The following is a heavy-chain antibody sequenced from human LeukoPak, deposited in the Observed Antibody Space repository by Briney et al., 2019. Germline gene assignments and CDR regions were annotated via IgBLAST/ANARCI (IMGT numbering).Heavy chain of an antibody. CDR2: ISAYNGNT. CDR3: ARATYYDFWSGYYGSCFDY. D-gene: IGHD3-3*01. V-gene: IGHV1-18*01. J-gene: IGHJ4*02. CDR1: GYTFTSYG. Sequence: ASVKVSCKASGYTFTSYGISWVGQAPGQGLEWMGWISAYNGNTNYAQKLQGRVTMTTDTSTSTAYMELRSLRSDDTAVYYCARATYYDFWSGYYGSCFDYWGQGTLVTVSS.